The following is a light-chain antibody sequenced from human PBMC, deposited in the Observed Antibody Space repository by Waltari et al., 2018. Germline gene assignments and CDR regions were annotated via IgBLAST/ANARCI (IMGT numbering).Light chain of an antibody. CDR2: GAS. V-gene: IGKV3-20*01. CDR1: QSISSSL. CDR3: QQYGSSPLT. J-gene: IGKJ4*01. Sequence: EDVLTQSPGTLSLSPGERATLSRRASQSISSSLLAWYQQKPGQAPRLLIYGASSRATGIPDRFSGSGSGTDFTLTISRLEPEDFAVYYCQQYGSSPLTFGGGTKVEIK.